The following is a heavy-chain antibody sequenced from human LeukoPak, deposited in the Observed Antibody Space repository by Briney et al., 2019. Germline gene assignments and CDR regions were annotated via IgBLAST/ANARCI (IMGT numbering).Heavy chain of an antibody. CDR3: VRDWYCDL. CDR2: VGSGSNTI. J-gene: IGHJ2*01. V-gene: IGHV3-48*02. CDR1: GFTFSGYS. Sequence: GGSLRLSCAASGFTFSGYSMNWVRQAPGKGLEWVSYVGSGSNTIYYAESVKGRFTISRDNAKNSLYLQMNSLRDEDTAVYYCVRDWYCDLWGRGTRVTVSS.